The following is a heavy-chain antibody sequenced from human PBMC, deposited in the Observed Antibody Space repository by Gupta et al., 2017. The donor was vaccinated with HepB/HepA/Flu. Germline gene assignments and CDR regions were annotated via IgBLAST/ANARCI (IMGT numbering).Heavy chain of an antibody. J-gene: IGHJ5*02. CDR1: GFTFADYA. CDR3: AKEDYGSGSWWFDP. D-gene: IGHD3-10*01. Sequence: EVQLVESGGGLVQPGRSLRLSCAASGFTFADYAMHWVRQAPGKGLEWVSGISWNSGSIGYADSVKGRFTISRDNAKNSLYLQMNSLRAEDTALYYCAKEDYGSGSWWFDPWGQGTLVTVSS. V-gene: IGHV3-9*01. CDR2: ISWNSGSI.